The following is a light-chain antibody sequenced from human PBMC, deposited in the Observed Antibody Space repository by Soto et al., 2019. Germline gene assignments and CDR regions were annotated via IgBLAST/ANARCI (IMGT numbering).Light chain of an antibody. J-gene: IGLJ1*01. V-gene: IGLV2-23*01. Sequence: QSVLTQPASVSGSPGQSITISCTGTSSDVGSYNLVSWYQRHPGKAPKLMIYEGSKRPSGVSSRFSGSKSGNTASLTISGLQAEDEADYYCCSYAGSSTFYVFGTGTKLTVL. CDR2: EGS. CDR3: CSYAGSSTFYV. CDR1: SSDVGSYNL.